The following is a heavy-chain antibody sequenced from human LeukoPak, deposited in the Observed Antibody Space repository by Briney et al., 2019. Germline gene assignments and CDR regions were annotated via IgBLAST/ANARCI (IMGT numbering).Heavy chain of an antibody. V-gene: IGHV3-23*01. J-gene: IGHJ4*02. D-gene: IGHD6-13*01. CDR3: AKDRTIAAAGPGSD. CDR1: GFTFSSYG. CDR2: ISGRGGST. Sequence: GESLRLSCAASGFTFSSYGMSWVRQAPGKGLEWISAISGRGGSTFYADSVKGRFTISRDNSKNTLFLQMNSLRAEDTAVYHCAKDRTIAAAGPGSDWGQGTLVSVSS.